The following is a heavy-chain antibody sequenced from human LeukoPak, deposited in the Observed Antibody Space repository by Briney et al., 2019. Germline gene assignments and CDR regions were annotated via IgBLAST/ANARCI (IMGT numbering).Heavy chain of an antibody. CDR2: ISYNGINK. Sequence: GGSLRLSCAASGFTFSSYSIHWVRQAPGKGLEWVAVISYNGINKCYADSVKGRFTISRDNSKNTLYLQMNSLRAEDTAVYYCAKTGSSSWGYFDYWGQGTLVTVSS. CDR3: AKTGSSSWGYFDY. V-gene: IGHV3-30-3*02. J-gene: IGHJ4*02. D-gene: IGHD6-13*01. CDR1: GFTFSSYS.